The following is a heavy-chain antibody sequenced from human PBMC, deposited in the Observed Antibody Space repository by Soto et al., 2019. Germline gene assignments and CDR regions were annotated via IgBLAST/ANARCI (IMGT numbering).Heavy chain of an antibody. J-gene: IGHJ4*02. V-gene: IGHV4-30-2*01. CDR2: IYHSGST. D-gene: IGHD4-17*01. CDR3: ARGLTVRYFDY. CDR1: GGSISSGGYS. Sequence: SETLSLTCAVSGGSISSGGYSWSWIRQPPGKGLEWIGYIYHSGSTYYNPSLKSRVTISVDRSKNQFSLKLSSVTAADTAVYYCARGLTVRYFDYWGQGTLVTVSS.